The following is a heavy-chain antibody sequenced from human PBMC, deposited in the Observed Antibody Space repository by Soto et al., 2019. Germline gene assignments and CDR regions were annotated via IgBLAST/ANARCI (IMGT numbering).Heavy chain of an antibody. CDR1: GFSLSTSGMC. CDR3: ARVPPPRDSSGYLVFDY. J-gene: IGHJ4*02. Sequence: SGPTLVNPTQTLTLTCTFSGFSLSTSGMCVSWIRQPPGKALEWLALIDWDDDKYYTTSLKTRLTISKDTSKNQVVLTMTNMDPVDTATYYCARVPPPRDSSGYLVFDYWGQGTLVTVSS. CDR2: IDWDDDK. V-gene: IGHV2-70*01. D-gene: IGHD3-22*01.